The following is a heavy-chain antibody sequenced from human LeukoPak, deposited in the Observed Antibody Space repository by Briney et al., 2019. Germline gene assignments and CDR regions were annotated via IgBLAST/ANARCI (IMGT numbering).Heavy chain of an antibody. CDR2: IRSKAYGGTT. J-gene: IGHJ4*02. CDR3: TRVVPAEEVFDY. D-gene: IGHD2-2*01. V-gene: IGHV3-49*04. Sequence: GGSLRLSCTASGFTFGDYAMSWVRQAPGKGLEWVGFIRSKAYGGTTEYAASVKGRFTISRDDSKSTAYLQMNSLKTEDTAVYYCTRVVPAEEVFDYWGQGTLVTVSS. CDR1: GFTFGDYA.